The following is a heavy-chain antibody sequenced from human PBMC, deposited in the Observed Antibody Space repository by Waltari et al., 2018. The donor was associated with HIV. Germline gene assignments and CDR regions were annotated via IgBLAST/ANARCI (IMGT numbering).Heavy chain of an antibody. V-gene: IGHV3-74*01. CDR3: VRDYFGVDY. Sequence: EVRLVESGGGLVQPWGSLRLSCVASGLTFRKYWMQWVRQAPGNGLEGVAHNTRDGGDTTYADSVQGRFTISRDNMKNTLYLKMHSLRAEETATYYCVRDYFGVDYRSQGTLVTVSS. CDR1: GLTFRKYW. CDR2: NTRDGGDT. J-gene: IGHJ4*02. D-gene: IGHD3-10*01.